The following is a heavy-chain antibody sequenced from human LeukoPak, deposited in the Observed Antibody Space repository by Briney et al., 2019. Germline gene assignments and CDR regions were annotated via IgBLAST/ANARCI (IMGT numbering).Heavy chain of an antibody. V-gene: IGHV4-34*01. Sequence: PSETLSLTCAVYGGSFSDYHWSWIRQPPGKGLEWIGEINHSGTTKYNPSLKSRVTISVDTSKNQFSLKLGSVTAADTSVYYCARRPPNSGSYYGPSGLDYWGQGTLATVSS. J-gene: IGHJ4*02. CDR1: GGSFSDYH. CDR2: INHSGTT. D-gene: IGHD1-26*01. CDR3: ARRPPNSGSYYGPSGLDY.